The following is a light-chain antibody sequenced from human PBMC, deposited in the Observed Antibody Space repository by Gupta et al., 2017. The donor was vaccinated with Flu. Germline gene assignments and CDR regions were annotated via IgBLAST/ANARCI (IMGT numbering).Light chain of an antibody. CDR1: SSDVGGYNY. CDR2: DVS. V-gene: IGLV2-14*01. J-gene: IGLJ2*01. Sequence: QSAPTQPAHVSGSPGQSITISCTATSSDVGGYNYVSWYRRRPGKAPKLMIYDVSHRPSGVSNRFSGSKSGNAASLTSSGLQAEDEADYYCSSYTSGCALVVVFSGGTKLTVL. CDR3: SSYTSGCALVVV.